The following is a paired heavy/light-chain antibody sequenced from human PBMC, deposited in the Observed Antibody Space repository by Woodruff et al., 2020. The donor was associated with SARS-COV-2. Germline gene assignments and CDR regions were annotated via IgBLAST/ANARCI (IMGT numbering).Heavy chain of an antibody. CDR1: GFTFSSYA. CDR2: ISGISDGDI. J-gene: IGHJ4*02. V-gene: IGHV3-23*01. Sequence: EVQLLDSGGGLVQPGGSLRLSCEASGFTFSSYAMAWVRQAPGKGLEWVSTISGISDGDIYYADSVKGRFSISRDNSKNTLYLHMNRLRVEDTAVYFCARNYDRSGYFYELVYFDSWGQGTLVTVSS. D-gene: IGHD3-22*01. CDR3: ARNYDRSGYFYELVYFDS.
Light chain of an antibody. Sequence: NVILTQPHSVSESPGKTVTISCTRSSGSIARNYVQWYQQRPGSAPTIVIYQDDQRPSGVPDRFSGSIDSSSNSASLTISGLKTEDEADYYCQSYDRSYPVLFGGGTKLTVL. CDR2: QDD. V-gene: IGLV6-57*03. CDR1: SGSIARNY. J-gene: IGLJ2*01. CDR3: QSYDRSYPVL.